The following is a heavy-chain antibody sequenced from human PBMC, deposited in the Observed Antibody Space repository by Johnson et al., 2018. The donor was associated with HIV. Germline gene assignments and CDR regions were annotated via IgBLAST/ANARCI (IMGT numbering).Heavy chain of an antibody. J-gene: IGHJ3*02. D-gene: IGHD3-10*01. CDR1: GFSFSDYG. V-gene: IGHV3-30*18. CDR2: ISYDGDDK. CDR3: AKDAGSGSSWEFAFDI. Sequence: QVQVVESGGGVVQPGRSLRLSCAASGFSFSDYGIHWVRQAPGKGLEWVAVISYDGDDKHYGDSVEGRLTIYRDNSKKTLYLQMNSLRPEDTAVYFWAKDAGSGSSWEFAFDIWGQGTKVTVSS.